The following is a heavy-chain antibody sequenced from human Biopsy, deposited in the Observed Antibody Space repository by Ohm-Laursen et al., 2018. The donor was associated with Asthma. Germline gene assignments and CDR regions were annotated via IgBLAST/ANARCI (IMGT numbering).Heavy chain of an antibody. Sequence: ASAKVSCKISGYSLTDLSMHWVRQAPGQGLEWMGGHDHEEGGTVNARRFQGRVTMTEDTSTDTAYMELSSLSSDDTAVYYCASDFPKNYVRYNFQFWGQGTLVTVSS. CDR1: GYSLTDLS. D-gene: IGHD1-7*01. CDR2: HDHEEGGT. V-gene: IGHV1-24*01. J-gene: IGHJ4*02. CDR3: ASDFPKNYVRYNFQF.